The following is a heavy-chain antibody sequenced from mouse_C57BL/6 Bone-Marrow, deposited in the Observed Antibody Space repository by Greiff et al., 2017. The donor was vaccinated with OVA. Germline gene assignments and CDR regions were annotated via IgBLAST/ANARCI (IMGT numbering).Heavy chain of an antibody. CDR3: ARGITTVVDDYAMDY. V-gene: IGHV1-50*01. J-gene: IGHJ4*01. CDR1: GYTFTSYW. CDR2: IDPSDSYT. Sequence: QVQLQQPGAELVKPGASVKLSCKASGYTFTSYWMQWVKQRPGQGLEWIGEIDPSDSYTNYNQKFKGKATLTVDTSSSTAYMQLSSLTSEDSAVYYCARGITTVVDDYAMDYWGQGTSVTVSS. D-gene: IGHD1-1*01.